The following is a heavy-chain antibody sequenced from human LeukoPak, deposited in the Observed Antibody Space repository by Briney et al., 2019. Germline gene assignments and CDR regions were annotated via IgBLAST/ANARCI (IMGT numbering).Heavy chain of an antibody. CDR1: GFTFSIYA. Sequence: GGSLRLSCAASGFTFSIYAMSWVRQAPGKGLGWVSAIGGRTDTTYYADSVKGRFTISRDNSKNTLFLQMNSLRAEDTAVYYCATEGGPPSERYWGQGTLVTVSS. D-gene: IGHD2-15*01. J-gene: IGHJ4*02. CDR2: IGGRTDTT. CDR3: ATEGGPPSERY. V-gene: IGHV3-23*01.